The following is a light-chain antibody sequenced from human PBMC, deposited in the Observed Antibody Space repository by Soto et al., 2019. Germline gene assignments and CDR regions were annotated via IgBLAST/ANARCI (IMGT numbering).Light chain of an antibody. J-gene: IGKJ1*01. V-gene: IGKV3-20*01. CDR1: QSVSSSY. CDR3: QQYGSLWT. Sequence: EIVLTQSPGTLSLSPGERATLSCRASQSVSSSYXAWYQQKPGQAPRLLXXGXXSRATGXPXXFXGXGSGTXXXXXXXXXXPEDFAMYYCQQYGSLWTFGQGTKVEIK. CDR2: GXX.